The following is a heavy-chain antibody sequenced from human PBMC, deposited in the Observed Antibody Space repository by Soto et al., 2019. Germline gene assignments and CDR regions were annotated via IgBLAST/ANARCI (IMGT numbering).Heavy chain of an antibody. CDR2: KFYRSMFLN. Sequence: PSQTLSLTCAISGDSVSAYNPAWNWIRQAQSRGLEWLGQKFYRSMFLNYYAVSVKSRLNIIPDTTKNQFFLQLNSVDPEDSAVYYCARSPENPRDGMDVWGPGTTVTVSS. CDR3: ARSPENPRDGMDV. V-gene: IGHV6-1*01. CDR1: GDSVSAYNPA. J-gene: IGHJ6*02.